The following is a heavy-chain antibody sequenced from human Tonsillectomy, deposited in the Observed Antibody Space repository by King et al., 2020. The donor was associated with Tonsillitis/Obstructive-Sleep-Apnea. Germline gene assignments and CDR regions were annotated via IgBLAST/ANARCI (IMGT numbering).Heavy chain of an antibody. J-gene: IGHJ4*02. Sequence: VQLQESGPGLVKPSQTLSLTCTVSGGSISSGGYYWSWIRQHPGKGLEWIGYIYYSGSTYYNPSLKSRVTISVDTSENQFSLKLSSVTAADTAVYYCARGPKELLWFGEPGYFDYWGQGTLVTVSS. V-gene: IGHV4-31*03. CDR1: GGSISSGGYY. CDR3: ARGPKELLWFGEPGYFDY. D-gene: IGHD3-10*01. CDR2: IYYSGST.